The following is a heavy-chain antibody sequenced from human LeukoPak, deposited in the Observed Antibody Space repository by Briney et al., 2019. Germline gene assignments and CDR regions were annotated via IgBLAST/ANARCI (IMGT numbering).Heavy chain of an antibody. Sequence: GGSLRLSCAAPGFTFSDYYMIWLRQAPGKGLEWVPYISSSGSDIYCADSVKGRFTISRDSAKNSLYLQMNTLRAEDTAVYYCAIVGMTFDWTLDYWGQGTLVTVSS. V-gene: IGHV3-11*04. CDR1: GFTFSDYY. J-gene: IGHJ4*02. CDR3: AIVGMTFDWTLDY. D-gene: IGHD3-9*01. CDR2: ISSSGSDI.